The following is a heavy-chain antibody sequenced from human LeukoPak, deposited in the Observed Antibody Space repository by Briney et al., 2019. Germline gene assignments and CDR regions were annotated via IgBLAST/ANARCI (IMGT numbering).Heavy chain of an antibody. CDR1: GFTFSSYA. CDR3: AREESWEASFDY. J-gene: IGHJ4*02. CDR2: ISYDGSNK. D-gene: IGHD6-13*01. Sequence: GRSLRLSCAASGFTFSSYAMHWVRQAPGKGLEWVAVISYDGSNKYYADSVKGRFTISRDNSKNTLYLQMNSLRAEDTAAYYCAREESWEASFDYWGQGTLVTVSS. V-gene: IGHV3-30-3*01.